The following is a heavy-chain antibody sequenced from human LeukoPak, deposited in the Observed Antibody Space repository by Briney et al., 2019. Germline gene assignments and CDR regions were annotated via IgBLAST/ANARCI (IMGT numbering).Heavy chain of an antibody. CDR1: GGSFSGYC. D-gene: IGHD6-13*01. J-gene: IGHJ3*02. V-gene: IGHV4-34*01. CDR2: INHSGST. Sequence: SETLSLTCAVYGGSFSGYCWSWIRQPPGKGLEWIGEINHSGSTNYNPSLKSRVTISVDTSKNQFSLKLSSVSAADTAVYYCARVPRSIAAAGTNAFDIWGQGTMVTVSS. CDR3: ARVPRSIAAAGTNAFDI.